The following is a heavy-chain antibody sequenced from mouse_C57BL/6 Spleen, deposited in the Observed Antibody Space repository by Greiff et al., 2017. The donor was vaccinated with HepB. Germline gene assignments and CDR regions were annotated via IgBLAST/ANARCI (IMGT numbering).Heavy chain of an antibody. D-gene: IGHD1-1*01. V-gene: IGHV7-3*01. CDR3: ARSSDYYGSSHPYYFDY. CDR1: GFTFTDYY. Sequence: EVQLVESGGGLVQPGGSLSLSCAASGFTFTDYYMSWVRQPPGKALEWLGFIRNKANGYTTEYSASVKGRFTISRDNSQSILYLQMNALRAEDSATYYCARSSDYYGSSHPYYFDYWGQGTTLTVSS. J-gene: IGHJ2*01. CDR2: IRNKANGYTT.